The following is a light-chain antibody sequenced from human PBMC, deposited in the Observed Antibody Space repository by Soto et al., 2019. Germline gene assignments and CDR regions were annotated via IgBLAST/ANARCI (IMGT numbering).Light chain of an antibody. CDR1: QAIVTY. Sequence: TRTQSSLSASVGDRVTITCHASQAIVTYLNWFQQKPGKAPELLIYAASTLQSGVPSRFSGSGSGTDFTLTISCLQSEDFATYYCQQYYSFPPTFGQGTKVDIK. CDR2: AAS. V-gene: IGKV1D-8*01. CDR3: QQYYSFPPT. J-gene: IGKJ1*01.